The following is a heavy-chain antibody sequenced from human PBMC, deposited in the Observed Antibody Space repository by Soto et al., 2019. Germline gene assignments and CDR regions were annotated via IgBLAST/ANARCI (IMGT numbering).Heavy chain of an antibody. D-gene: IGHD5-18*01. J-gene: IGHJ4*02. CDR2: INPNSGDT. CDR1: GYAFTGYY. CDR3: ATGYCHVHF. V-gene: IGHV1-2*02. Sequence: ASVKVSCKSSGYAFTGYYIHWVRQAPGQGLEWMGWINPNSGDTNYAQKFQGRVTMTRDTSFSTAYMELSSLRSDDTAVYYCATGYCHVHFWGKGNLVNVS.